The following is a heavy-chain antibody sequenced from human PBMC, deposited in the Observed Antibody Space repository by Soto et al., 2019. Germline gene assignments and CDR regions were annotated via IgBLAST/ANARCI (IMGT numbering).Heavy chain of an antibody. CDR1: GGSISSYY. V-gene: IGHV4-59*01. D-gene: IGHD3-3*01. J-gene: IGHJ6*02. CDR2: IYYSGST. Sequence: SETLSLTCTVSGGSISSYYWSWIRQPPGKGLEWIGYIYYSGSTNYNPSLKSRVTISVDTSKNQFSLKLSSVTAADTAVYYCARARMRVNYGMDVWGQGTTVTVSS. CDR3: ARARMRVNYGMDV.